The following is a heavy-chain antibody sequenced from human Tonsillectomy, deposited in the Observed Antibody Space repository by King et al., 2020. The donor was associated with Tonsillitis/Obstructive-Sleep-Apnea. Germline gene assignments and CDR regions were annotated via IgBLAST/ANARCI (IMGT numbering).Heavy chain of an antibody. CDR3: ARLTGRCSSTSCYYDYYYYMDV. Sequence: VQLQESGPGLVKPSETLSLTCTVSGGSISSYYWSWIRQPPGKGLEWIGYIYYSGSTNYNPSLKSRVTISVDTSKNQFSLKLSSVTAADTAVYYCARLTGRCSSTSCYYDYYYYMDVWGKGTTVTVSS. CDR1: GGSISSYY. V-gene: IGHV4-59*08. D-gene: IGHD2-2*01. J-gene: IGHJ6*03. CDR2: IYYSGST.